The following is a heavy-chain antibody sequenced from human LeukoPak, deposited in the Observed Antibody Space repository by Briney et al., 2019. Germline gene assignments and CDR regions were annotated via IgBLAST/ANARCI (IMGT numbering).Heavy chain of an antibody. CDR3: ARGRYCGGGTCYHFDS. V-gene: IGHV6-1*01. D-gene: IGHD2-15*01. CDR1: GDSFFWNSVA. CDR2: TYYSSEWHH. J-gene: IGHJ4*02. Sequence: SQTLSLTCAVSGDSFFWNSVAWNWIRQSPSRGLEWLGGTYYSSEWHHDYAVSVKSRINITADTFKSQFSLHLNTVTPEDTAVYFCARGRYCGGGTCYHFDSWGQGTLVTVSS.